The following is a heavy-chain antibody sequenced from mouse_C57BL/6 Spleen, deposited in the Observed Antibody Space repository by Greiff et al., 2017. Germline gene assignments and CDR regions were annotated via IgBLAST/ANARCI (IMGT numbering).Heavy chain of an antibody. V-gene: IGHV5-17*01. CDR1: GFTFSDYG. CDR2: ISSGSSTI. Sequence: EVHLVESGGGLVKPGGSLKLSCAASGFTFSDYGMHWVRQAPEKGLEWVAYISSGSSTIYYADTVKGSFTISRANAKNPLFLQMTSLRSEYTAMYYCARKYSNFYYFDDWGQGTTLTVSS. CDR3: ARKYSNFYYFDD. J-gene: IGHJ2*01. D-gene: IGHD2-5*01.